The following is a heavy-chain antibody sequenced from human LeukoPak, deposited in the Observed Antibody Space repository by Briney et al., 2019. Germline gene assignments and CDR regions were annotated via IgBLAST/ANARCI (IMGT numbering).Heavy chain of an antibody. D-gene: IGHD3-10*01. V-gene: IGHV3-48*01. CDR2: ISRTSNII. Sequence: GGSLRLSCAASGFIFSDHPMNWVRRIPGNGLEWISYISRTSNIIYYADSVRGRFTISRDNAKNSLYLQMNSLRVEDTGVYFCARDSFASYDYWGQGTPVTVSS. CDR3: ARDSFASYDY. J-gene: IGHJ4*02. CDR1: GFIFSDHP.